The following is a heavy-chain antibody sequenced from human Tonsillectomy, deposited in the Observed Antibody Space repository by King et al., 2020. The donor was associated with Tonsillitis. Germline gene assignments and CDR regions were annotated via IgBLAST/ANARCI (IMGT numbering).Heavy chain of an antibody. J-gene: IGHJ6*02. CDR3: ARFSGSYVSARDV. CDR2: IYPGDSDT. D-gene: IGHD1-26*01. Sequence: VQLVESVAEVKKPGESLTMSCKGSAYSFTSYWIVWVRQMPGKCLEWMGIIYPGDSDTRYSPSFQGQVTISADKSISTAYLQWSSLKASDTAMYYCARFSGSYVSARDVWGQGTTVTVSS. CDR1: AYSFTSYW. V-gene: IGHV5-51*01.